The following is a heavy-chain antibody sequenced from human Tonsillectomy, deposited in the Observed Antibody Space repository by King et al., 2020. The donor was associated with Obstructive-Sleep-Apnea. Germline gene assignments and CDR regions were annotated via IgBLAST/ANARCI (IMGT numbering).Heavy chain of an antibody. CDR3: ANAPYSSSSRYFYY. J-gene: IGHJ4*02. CDR2: ISGSGGST. V-gene: IGHV3-23*04. CDR1: GFSFSSYA. Sequence: EVQLVESGGGLVQPGGSLRLSCAASGFSFSSYAVSWVRQAPGKGLEWVSGISGSGGSTYYADSVKGRFTISRDNSKNTLYLQRNSLRAEDTAVYYCANAPYSSSSRYFYYWGQGTLVTVSS. D-gene: IGHD6-6*01.